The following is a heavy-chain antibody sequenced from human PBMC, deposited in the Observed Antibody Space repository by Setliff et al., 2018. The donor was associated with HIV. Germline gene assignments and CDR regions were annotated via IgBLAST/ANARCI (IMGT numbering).Heavy chain of an antibody. CDR3: ARGPGSRTGFRSPVAEYFQH. CDR2: FDPQDGKT. CDR1: GYTLTEVS. V-gene: IGHV1-24*01. D-gene: IGHD1-26*01. J-gene: IGHJ1*01. Sequence: ASVKVSCKISGYTLTEVSMHWVRQAPGKGLEWMGYFDPQDGKTIYAQKFQGRVTMTRNTSISTAYMELSSLRSEDTAVYFCARGPGSRTGFRSPVAEYFQHWGQGTLVTVSS.